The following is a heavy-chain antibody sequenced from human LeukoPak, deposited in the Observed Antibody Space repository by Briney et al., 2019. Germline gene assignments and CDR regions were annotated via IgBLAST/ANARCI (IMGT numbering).Heavy chain of an antibody. CDR2: IYTSGSI. CDR3: ARHNWNYVFDY. D-gene: IGHD1-7*01. J-gene: IGHJ4*02. V-gene: IGHV4-4*09. Sequence: PSETLSLTCTVSGGSISSYYWSWIRQPPGKGLEWIGYIYTSGSINYNPSLKSRVTISVDTSKNQFSLKLSSVTAADTAVYYCARHNWNYVFDYWGQGTLVTVSS. CDR1: GGSISSYY.